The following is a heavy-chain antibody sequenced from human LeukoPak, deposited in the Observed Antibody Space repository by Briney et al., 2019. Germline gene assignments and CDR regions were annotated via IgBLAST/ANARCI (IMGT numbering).Heavy chain of an antibody. J-gene: IGHJ4*02. CDR2: ISWNSGSI. Sequence: GGSLRLSCAASGFTFDDYAMHWVRQAPWKGLEWVSGISWNSGSIGYADSVKGRFTISRDNAKNSLYLQMNSLRAEDTAVYYCARGADTAMVDYWGQGTLVTASS. CDR1: GFTFDDYA. V-gene: IGHV3-9*01. CDR3: ARGADTAMVDY. D-gene: IGHD5-18*01.